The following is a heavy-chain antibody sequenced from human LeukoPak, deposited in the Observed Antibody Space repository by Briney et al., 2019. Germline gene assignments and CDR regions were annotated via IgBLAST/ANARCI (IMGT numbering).Heavy chain of an antibody. J-gene: IGHJ4*02. D-gene: IGHD1-14*01. Sequence: SETLSLTCTVSGGSISSSDYYWGWIRQPPGKGLEWVGSVSYRGSTYYNPSLKSRVTISVDTSRNYFSLNLSSVTAADTAVYYCARRRDHLEYWGQGALVTVSS. CDR2: VSYRGST. CDR3: ARRRDHLEY. V-gene: IGHV4-39*07. CDR1: GGSISSSDYY.